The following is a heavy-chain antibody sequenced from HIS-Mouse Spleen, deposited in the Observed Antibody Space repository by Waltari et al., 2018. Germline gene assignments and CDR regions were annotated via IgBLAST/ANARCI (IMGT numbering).Heavy chain of an antibody. D-gene: IGHD6-13*01. CDR2: IYYSGGT. V-gene: IGHV4-39*07. CDR3: AREIPYSSSWYDWYFDL. J-gene: IGHJ2*01. Sequence: QLQLQESGPGLVKPSETLSLTCTVSGGSISSSSYYWGWIRQPPGKGLGWIGSIYYSGGTSYTPSLKSRVTISVDTSKNQFSLKLSSVTAADTAVYYCAREIPYSSSWYDWYFDLWGRGTLVTVSS. CDR1: GGSISSSSYY.